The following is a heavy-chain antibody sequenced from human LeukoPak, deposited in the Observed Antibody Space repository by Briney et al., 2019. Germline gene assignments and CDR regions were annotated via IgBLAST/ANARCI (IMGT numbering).Heavy chain of an antibody. Sequence: SETLSLTCAVYGGSFSGCYWSWIRQPPGKGLEWIGEINHSGSTNYNPSLKSRVTISVETSKNQFSMKLNSVTAADTAVYYCARGLRVGNTGYYFDYWGQGTLVTVSS. V-gene: IGHV4-34*01. J-gene: IGHJ4*02. D-gene: IGHD1-26*01. CDR2: INHSGST. CDR3: ARGLRVGNTGYYFDY. CDR1: GGSFSGCY.